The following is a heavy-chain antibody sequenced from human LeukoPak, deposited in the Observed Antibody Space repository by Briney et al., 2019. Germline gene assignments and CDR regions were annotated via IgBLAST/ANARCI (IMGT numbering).Heavy chain of an antibody. CDR2: IIPIFGTA. Sequence: SVKVSCKASGGTFSSYAISWVRQAPGQGLEWMGGIIPIFGTANYAQKFQGRVTITTDESTSTAYMELSSLRSEDTAVYYCARNSHGYSSGWLQFNFDYWGQGTLVTVSS. D-gene: IGHD6-19*01. CDR1: GGTFSSYA. V-gene: IGHV1-69*05. J-gene: IGHJ4*02. CDR3: ARNSHGYSSGWLQFNFDY.